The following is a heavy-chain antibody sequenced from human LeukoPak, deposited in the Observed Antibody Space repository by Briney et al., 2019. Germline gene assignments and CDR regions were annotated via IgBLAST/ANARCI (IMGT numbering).Heavy chain of an antibody. CDR2: VDGGGSST. J-gene: IGHJ4*01. CDR1: GFTFSTHW. Sequence: GGSLRLSCAASGFTFSTHWMHWVRQVPGRGPVWVSRVDGGGSSTSYADSVKGRFSISRDNAKSTLYLQMNGLRAEDTAVYYCARGPGSSGGAYVGDYWGHGTLVTVSS. D-gene: IGHD3-22*01. CDR3: ARGPGSSGGAYVGDY. V-gene: IGHV3-74*01.